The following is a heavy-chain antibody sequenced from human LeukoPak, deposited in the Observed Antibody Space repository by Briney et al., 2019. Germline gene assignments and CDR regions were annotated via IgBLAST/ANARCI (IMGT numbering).Heavy chain of an antibody. Sequence: PGGSLRLSCAASGFIFSNYAMSWVRQAPGKGLEWVSAISGSGGSTYYADSVKGRFTISRDNSKNTLYLQMNSLRAEDTAVYYCAKDLRRFTMNDAFDIWGQGTMVTVSS. CDR1: GFIFSNYA. J-gene: IGHJ3*02. V-gene: IGHV3-23*01. D-gene: IGHD3-22*01. CDR3: AKDLRRFTMNDAFDI. CDR2: ISGSGGST.